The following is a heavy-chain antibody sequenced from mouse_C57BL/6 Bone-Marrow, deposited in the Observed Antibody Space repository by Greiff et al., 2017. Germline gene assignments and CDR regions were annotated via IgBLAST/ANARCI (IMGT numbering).Heavy chain of an antibody. CDR2: ISYDGSN. J-gene: IGHJ2*01. Sequence: ESGPGLVKPSQSLSLTCSVTGYSITSGYYWNWIRQFPGNKLEWMGYISYDGSNNYNPSLKNRISITRDTSKNQFFLKLNSVTTEDTATYYCARDGYGNYFDYWGQGTTLTVSS. CDR1: GYSITSGYY. V-gene: IGHV3-6*01. CDR3: ARDGYGNYFDY. D-gene: IGHD2-1*01.